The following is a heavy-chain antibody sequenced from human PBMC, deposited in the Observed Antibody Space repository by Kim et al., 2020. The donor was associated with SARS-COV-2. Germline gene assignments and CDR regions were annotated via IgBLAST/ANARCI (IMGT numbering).Heavy chain of an antibody. Sequence: GGSLRLSCSASGFTFSSYAMHWVRQAPGKGLEYVSAISSNGGSTYYADSVKGRFTISRDNSKNTLYLQMSSLRAEDTAVYYCVKDQVVVVPAAMLSAEYFQHWGQGTLVVVSS. CDR3: VKDQVVVVPAAMLSAEYFQH. J-gene: IGHJ1*01. V-gene: IGHV3-64D*06. CDR1: GFTFSSYA. D-gene: IGHD2-2*01. CDR2: ISSNGGST.